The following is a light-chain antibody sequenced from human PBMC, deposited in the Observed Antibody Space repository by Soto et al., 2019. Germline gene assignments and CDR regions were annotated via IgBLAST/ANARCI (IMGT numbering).Light chain of an antibody. CDR3: SSYAGSSNV. CDR2: EVN. Sequence: QSALTQPASVSGSPGQSITIPCTGSRSDIGSYNNVAWYQKHPGKAPRVMIYEVNKRPSGVPDRFSGSKSGNTASLTVSGLQAEDEADYYCSSYAGSSNVFGTGTKLTVL. J-gene: IGLJ1*01. V-gene: IGLV2-8*01. CDR1: RSDIGSYNN.